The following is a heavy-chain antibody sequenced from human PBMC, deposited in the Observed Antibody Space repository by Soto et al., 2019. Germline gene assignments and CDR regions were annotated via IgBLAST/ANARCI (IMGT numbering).Heavy chain of an antibody. D-gene: IGHD2-15*01. J-gene: IGHJ1*01. CDR1: GGTFSSYT. CDR2: IIPILGIA. Sequence: SVKVSCKASGGTFSSYTISWVRQAPGQGLEWMGRIIPILGIANYAQKFQGRVTITADKSTSTAYMELSSLRSEDTAVYYCARPGRPCSGGSCYPEYFQHWGQGTLVTVSS. V-gene: IGHV1-69*02. CDR3: ARPGRPCSGGSCYPEYFQH.